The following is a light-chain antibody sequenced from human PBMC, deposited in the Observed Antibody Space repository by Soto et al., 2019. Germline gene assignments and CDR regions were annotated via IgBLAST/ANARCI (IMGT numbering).Light chain of an antibody. CDR1: QSVSSSS. V-gene: IGKV3-20*01. J-gene: IGKJ5*01. Sequence: EIVLTQSPATLSLSPGKRATLSCRASQSVSSSSLAWYQQRPGQAPRLLIYGTSSRATGIPDRFSGSGSGTDFTLTISRLEPEDFAVYFCQRYGSSPLITFGQGTRLEI. CDR2: GTS. CDR3: QRYGSSPLIT.